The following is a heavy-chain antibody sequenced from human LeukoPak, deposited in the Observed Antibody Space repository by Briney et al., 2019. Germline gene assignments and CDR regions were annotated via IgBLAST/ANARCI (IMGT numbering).Heavy chain of an antibody. CDR1: GYTFSSEY. V-gene: IGHV1-46*01. CDR3: AREHSDSALDY. J-gene: IGHJ4*02. Sequence: ASVKVSCKGSGYTFSSEYLHWVRQAPGHGLEWMGIINPNNNAATYAQKFKGRVTMTADISTNTVYMGVSSLRSEDTAVYFCAREHSDSALDYWSQGTLVTVSS. D-gene: IGHD6-13*01. CDR2: INPNNNAA.